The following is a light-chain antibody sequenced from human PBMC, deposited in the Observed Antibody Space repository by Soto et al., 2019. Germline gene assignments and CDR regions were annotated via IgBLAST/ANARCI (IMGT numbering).Light chain of an antibody. CDR1: QSISSS. V-gene: IGKV3-15*01. Sequence: EVVMTQSPATLSVSPGDTATLSCRASQSISSSLAWYQQKPGQPPRLLIYGASTRATGVPARFSGSGSGTEFTLTISRLQSEDFAVYYCQQYGSSPPRTFGQGTKVE. J-gene: IGKJ1*01. CDR2: GAS. CDR3: QQYGSSPPRT.